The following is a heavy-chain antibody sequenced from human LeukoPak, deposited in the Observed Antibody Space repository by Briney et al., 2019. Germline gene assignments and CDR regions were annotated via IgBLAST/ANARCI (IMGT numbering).Heavy chain of an antibody. CDR3: ATGHSYGYDY. CDR1: GLTYTDFW. D-gene: IGHD5-18*01. V-gene: IGHV3-74*01. Sequence: PGGSLRLSCGASGLTYTDFWMHWVRQAPGKGLEWVSLIKTVGSVTRYADSVKGRFIISRDDAKNTLDLQMNSQKVEDTAVYYCATGHSYGYDYWGQGILVTVSS. J-gene: IGHJ4*02. CDR2: IKTVGSVT.